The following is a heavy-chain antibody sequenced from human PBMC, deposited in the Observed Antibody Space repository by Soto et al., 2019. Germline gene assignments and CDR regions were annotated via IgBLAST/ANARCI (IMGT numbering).Heavy chain of an antibody. J-gene: IGHJ5*02. CDR2: IIPIFGTA. V-gene: IGHV1-69*01. CDR3: ANSGYEGVWFDP. CDR1: GGTFSSYA. Sequence: QVQLVQSGAEVKKPGSSVKVSCKASGGTFSSYAISWVRQAPGQGLEWIGGIIPIFGTANYAQKFQCRVTITADESTSTAYMELSSLRSEDTAVYYCANSGYEGVWFDPWGQGTLVTVSS. D-gene: IGHD5-12*01.